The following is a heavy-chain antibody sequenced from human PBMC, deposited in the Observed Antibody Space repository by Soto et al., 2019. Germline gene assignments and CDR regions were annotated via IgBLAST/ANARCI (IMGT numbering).Heavy chain of an antibody. Sequence: GASVKVSCKASGYTFTSYAMHWVRQAPGQRLEWMGWINAGNGNTKYSQKFQGRVTITRDTSASTAYMELSSLRSEDTAVYYCARVYCSSKSCYYYYGMDVWGQGTTVTVYS. J-gene: IGHJ6*02. CDR2: INAGNGNT. D-gene: IGHD2-2*01. CDR1: GYTFTSYA. CDR3: ARVYCSSKSCYYYYGMDV. V-gene: IGHV1-3*01.